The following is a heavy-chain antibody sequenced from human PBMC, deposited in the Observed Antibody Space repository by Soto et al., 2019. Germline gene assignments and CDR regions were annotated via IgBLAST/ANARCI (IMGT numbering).Heavy chain of an antibody. Sequence: QVQLVQSGAEVKKPGSSVKVACKASGGTFSSYAISWVRQAPGQGLEWMGGIIPIFGTANYAQKFQGRVTITADESTSTAYMELSSLRSEDTAVYDCARDGVAAPWFDPWGQGTLVTVSS. V-gene: IGHV1-69*12. CDR3: ARDGVAAPWFDP. J-gene: IGHJ5*02. D-gene: IGHD6-6*01. CDR1: GGTFSSYA. CDR2: IIPIFGTA.